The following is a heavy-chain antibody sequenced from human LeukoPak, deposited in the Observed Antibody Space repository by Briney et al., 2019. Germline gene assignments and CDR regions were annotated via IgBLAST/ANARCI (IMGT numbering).Heavy chain of an antibody. CDR3: ARAGSSIAARPSYYYGMDV. D-gene: IGHD6-6*01. Sequence: ASVTVSCKVSGYTLTELSMHWVRQAPGKGLEWMGGFDPEDGETIYAQKFQGRVTMTEDTSTDTAYMELSSLRSEDTAVYYCARAGSSIAARPSYYYGMDVWGQGTTVTVSS. J-gene: IGHJ6*02. V-gene: IGHV1-24*01. CDR1: GYTLTELS. CDR2: FDPEDGET.